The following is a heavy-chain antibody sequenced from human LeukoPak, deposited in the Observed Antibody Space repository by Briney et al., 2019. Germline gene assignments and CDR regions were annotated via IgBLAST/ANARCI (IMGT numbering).Heavy chain of an antibody. CDR2: MNPNSGNT. J-gene: IGHJ4*02. CDR1: GYTFTSYD. D-gene: IGHD3-10*01. V-gene: IGHV1-8*01. CDR3: ARGAVLRITMIQGGRGYYFDY. Sequence: GASVKVSCKASGYTFTSYDINWVRQATGQGLEWMGWMNPNSGNTGYAQKFQGRVTMTRNTSISTAYMELSSLRSEDTAVYYCARGAVLRITMIQGGRGYYFDYWGQGTLVTVSS.